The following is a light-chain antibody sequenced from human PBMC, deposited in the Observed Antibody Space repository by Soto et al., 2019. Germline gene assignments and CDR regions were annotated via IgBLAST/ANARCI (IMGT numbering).Light chain of an antibody. V-gene: IGKV1-9*01. J-gene: IGKJ4*01. CDR1: QGISSY. CDR2: AAS. Sequence: DIQLTQSPSFLSASAGDRVTITCRASQGISSYLAWYQQKPGKAPKVLIYAASTLQSGVPSRFSGSGSGTEFTLTISSLQPEDFATYYCQQLNSYPLTFGGGTKVEIK. CDR3: QQLNSYPLT.